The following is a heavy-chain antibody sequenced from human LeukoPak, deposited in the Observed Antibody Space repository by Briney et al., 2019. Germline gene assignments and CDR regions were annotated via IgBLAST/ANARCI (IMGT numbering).Heavy chain of an antibody. V-gene: IGHV3-23*01. CDR3: AKRVRYSSSSVYFDC. Sequence: PGGSLRLSCAASGFSFSSYAMSWVRQAPGKGLEWISAIDDGGTSTYYADSVKGRFTISRDNSKSTLYLQMNSLRADDTAVYYCAKRVRYSSSSVYFDCWGQGTLVTVSS. D-gene: IGHD6-6*01. CDR1: GFSFSSYA. J-gene: IGHJ4*02. CDR2: IDDGGTST.